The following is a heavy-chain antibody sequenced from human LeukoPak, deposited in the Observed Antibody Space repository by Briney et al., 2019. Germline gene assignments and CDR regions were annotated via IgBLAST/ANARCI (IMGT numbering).Heavy chain of an antibody. J-gene: IGHJ6*02. Sequence: SETLSLTCAVYGGSFSGYYWSWIRQPPGKGLEWIGEINHSGSTNYNPSLKSRVTISVDTSKNQFSLKLSSVTAADTAVYYCARLKPDAYYYDSSGYSYYYYYYGMDVWGQGTTVTVSS. D-gene: IGHD3-22*01. CDR2: INHSGST. CDR1: GGSFSGYY. V-gene: IGHV4-34*01. CDR3: ARLKPDAYYYDSSGYSYYYYYYGMDV.